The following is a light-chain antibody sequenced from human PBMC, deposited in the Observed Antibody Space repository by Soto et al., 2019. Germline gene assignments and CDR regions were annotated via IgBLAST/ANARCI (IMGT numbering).Light chain of an antibody. CDR3: QQSYSTPPT. CDR1: QSISSY. CDR2: AAS. J-gene: IGKJ4*01. Sequence: DIQMTQSPSSLSASVGDRVTITCRASQSISSYLNWYQKKPGKAPKLLIYAASSLQSGVPSRFSGSGSGTDFTLTSSSRQPEDFATYYCQQSYSTPPTFGGGTKVEI. V-gene: IGKV1-39*01.